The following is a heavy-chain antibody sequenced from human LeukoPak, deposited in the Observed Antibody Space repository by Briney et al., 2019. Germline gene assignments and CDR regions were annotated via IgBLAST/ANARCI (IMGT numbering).Heavy chain of an antibody. J-gene: IGHJ4*02. D-gene: IGHD2-2*01. V-gene: IGHV4-34*01. CDR1: GGSVSGYY. CDR3: ARRSRVPAARYFDY. Sequence: SETLSLTCAVYGGSVSGYYWSWIRQPPGKGLEWIGEINHRGSTNYNPSLKSRVTISVDTSKNQFSLKLSSVTAADTAVYYCARRSRVPAARYFDYWGQGTLVTVSS. CDR2: INHRGST.